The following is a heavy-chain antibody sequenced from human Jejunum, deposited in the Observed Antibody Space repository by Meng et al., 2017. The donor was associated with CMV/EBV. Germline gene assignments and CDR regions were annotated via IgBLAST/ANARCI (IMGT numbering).Heavy chain of an antibody. CDR2: ISGTGDES. D-gene: IGHD3-9*01. CDR3: VGLLTGYYSHH. J-gene: IGHJ1*01. CDR1: GFIFSDAA. V-gene: IGHV3-23*01. Sequence: EVQLLESXXGXVXXGGXLRLSCAATGFIFSDAAMRWVRQAPGKGLEWVSAISGTGDESYYAESVKGRFTISRDNSKNILFLQMNNLRAEDTALYYCVGLLTGYYSHHWGQGTLVTVSS.